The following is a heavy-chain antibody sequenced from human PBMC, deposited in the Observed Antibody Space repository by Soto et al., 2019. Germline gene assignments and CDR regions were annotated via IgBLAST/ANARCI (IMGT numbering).Heavy chain of an antibody. J-gene: IGHJ4*02. CDR1: GFTFSSYA. CDR3: ARFKGCSGGSCYPYFDY. D-gene: IGHD2-15*01. Sequence: QVQLVESGGGVVQPGRSLRLSCAASGFTFSSYAMHWVRQAPGKGLEWVAVISSDGSNEYYAGSVKGRFTISRDNSKNXXYLQMNSLRAEDTAVYYCARFKGCSGGSCYPYFDYWGQGTLVTVSS. V-gene: IGHV3-30-3*01. CDR2: ISSDGSNE.